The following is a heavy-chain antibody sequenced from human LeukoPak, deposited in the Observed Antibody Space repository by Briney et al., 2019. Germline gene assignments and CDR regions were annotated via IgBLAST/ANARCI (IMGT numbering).Heavy chain of an antibody. Sequence: LETLSLTCTVSGGSISSYYWSWIRQPPGKGLEWIGYIYYSGSTNYNPSLKSRVTISVDTSKNQFSLKLSSVTAADTAVYYCARRGLRADAFDIWGQGTMVTVSS. J-gene: IGHJ3*02. CDR3: ARRGLRADAFDI. CDR1: GGSISSYY. CDR2: IYYSGST. V-gene: IGHV4-59*01.